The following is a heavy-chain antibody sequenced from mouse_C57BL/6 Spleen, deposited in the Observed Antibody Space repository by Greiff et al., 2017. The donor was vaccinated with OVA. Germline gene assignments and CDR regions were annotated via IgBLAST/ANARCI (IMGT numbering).Heavy chain of an antibody. CDR3: ARPPHYYGSSYAFAD. D-gene: IGHD1-1*01. J-gene: IGHJ3*01. CDR1: GYTFTSYG. Sequence: QVQLQQSGAELARPGASVKLSCKASGYTFTSYGISWVKQRTGQGLEWIGEIYPRSGNTYYNEKFKGKATLTADKSSSTAYMELRSLTSEDSAVYFCARPPHYYGSSYAFADWGQGTLVTVSA. CDR2: IYPRSGNT. V-gene: IGHV1-81*01.